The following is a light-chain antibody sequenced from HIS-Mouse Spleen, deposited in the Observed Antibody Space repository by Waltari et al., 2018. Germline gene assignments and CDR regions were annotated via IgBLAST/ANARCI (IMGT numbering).Light chain of an antibody. CDR3: CSYAGSSTWV. Sequence: QSALTQPASVSGSPGQSITISCTGTSSDVGSYNLVSWYHQHPGKAPNLMIYEGSKRPSGVSNRFSGSKSGNTASLTISGLQAEDEADYYCCSYAGSSTWVFGGGTKLTVL. V-gene: IGLV2-23*01. CDR2: EGS. CDR1: SSDVGSYNL. J-gene: IGLJ3*02.